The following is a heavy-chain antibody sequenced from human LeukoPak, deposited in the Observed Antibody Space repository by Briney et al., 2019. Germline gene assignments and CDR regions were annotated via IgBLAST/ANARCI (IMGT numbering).Heavy chain of an antibody. CDR1: GYSFTAYY. J-gene: IGHJ4*02. Sequence: GAPVKVSCKASGYSFTAYYMHWVRQAPGQGLEWMGWINPNSGGTNYQGRVTMTRDTSITTAYMEMSRLRSDDTALYYCARSPHILTGENFDYWGQGTLVTVSS. CDR3: ARSPHILTGENFDY. V-gene: IGHV1-2*02. CDR2: INPNSGGT. D-gene: IGHD3-9*01.